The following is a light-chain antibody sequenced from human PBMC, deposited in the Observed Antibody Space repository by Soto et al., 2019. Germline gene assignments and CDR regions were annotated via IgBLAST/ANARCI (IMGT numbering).Light chain of an antibody. CDR3: QQYGSLPYT. J-gene: IGKJ2*01. CDR2: GAS. Sequence: EIVLAQSPGTLSLSPGERATLSCRASQSVSNSYLAWYQQKPGQAPRLLIYGASSRATGIPARFSGGGSGTDFTLTISRLTPEDFAVYYCQQYGSLPYTFGQGTKLETK. CDR1: QSVSNSY. V-gene: IGKV3-20*01.